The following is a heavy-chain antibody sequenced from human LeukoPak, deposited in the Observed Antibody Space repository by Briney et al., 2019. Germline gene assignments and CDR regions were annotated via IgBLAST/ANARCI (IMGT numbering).Heavy chain of an antibody. CDR2: ISYDGSNK. J-gene: IGHJ4*02. Sequence: PGGSLRLSCAASGFTFSSYAMHWIRQAPGKGLEWVAVISYDGSNKYYADSVKGRFTISRDNSKNTLYLQMNSLRAEDTAVCYCARAQASSGWYPVDYWGQGTLVTVSS. CDR1: GFTFSSYA. V-gene: IGHV3-30-3*01. D-gene: IGHD6-19*01. CDR3: ARAQASSGWYPVDY.